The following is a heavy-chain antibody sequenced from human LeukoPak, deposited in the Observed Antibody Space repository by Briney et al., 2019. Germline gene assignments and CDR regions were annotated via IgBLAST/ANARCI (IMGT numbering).Heavy chain of an antibody. CDR1: GFTFSSYA. D-gene: IGHD3-9*01. CDR3: EKDSYYDILTGPPYDP. Sequence: PGGSLRLSCAASGFTFSSYAMSWVRQAPGKGLEWVSAISGSGGSTYYADSVKGRFTISRDNSKNTLYLQMNSLRAEDTAVYYCEKDSYYDILTGPPYDPWGHGTLVTVSS. CDR2: ISGSGGST. V-gene: IGHV3-23*01. J-gene: IGHJ5*02.